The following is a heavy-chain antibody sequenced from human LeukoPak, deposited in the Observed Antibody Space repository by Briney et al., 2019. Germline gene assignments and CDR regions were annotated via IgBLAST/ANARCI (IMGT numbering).Heavy chain of an antibody. V-gene: IGHV4-34*01. Sequence: PSETLSLTCAVYGGSFSGYYWSWIRQPPGKGLEWIGEINHSGSTNYNPSLKSRVTISVDTSKNQFSLKLSSVTAADTAVYYCARSNPDDYYSMDVWGQGTTVTVSS. CDR2: INHSGST. CDR3: ARSNPDDYYSMDV. J-gene: IGHJ6*02. CDR1: GGSFSGYY.